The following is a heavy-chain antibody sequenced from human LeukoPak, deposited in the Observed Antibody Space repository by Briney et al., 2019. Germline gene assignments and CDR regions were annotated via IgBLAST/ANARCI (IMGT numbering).Heavy chain of an antibody. Sequence: PSETLSLTCTVSGGSISSYYWSWIRQPPGKGLEWIGYIYTSGSTNYIPSLKSRVTISVDTSKNQFSLKLSSVTAADTAVYYCARERGGNYFDYWGQGTLVTVSS. CDR1: GGSISSYY. J-gene: IGHJ4*02. V-gene: IGHV4-4*09. CDR2: IYTSGST. CDR3: ARERGGNYFDY.